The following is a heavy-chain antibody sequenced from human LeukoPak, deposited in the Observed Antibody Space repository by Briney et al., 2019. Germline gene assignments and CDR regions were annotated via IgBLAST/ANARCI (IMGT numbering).Heavy chain of an antibody. D-gene: IGHD6-13*01. V-gene: IGHV4-59*01. Sequence: SETLSLTCTVSGGSISSYYWSWIRQPPGKGLEWIGYIYYSGSTNYNPSLKSRVTISVDTSKNQFSLKLSSVTAADTAVYYCARVVAAAPVYYYYMDVWGKGTTVTVSS. J-gene: IGHJ6*03. CDR1: GGSISSYY. CDR2: IYYSGST. CDR3: ARVVAAAPVYYYYMDV.